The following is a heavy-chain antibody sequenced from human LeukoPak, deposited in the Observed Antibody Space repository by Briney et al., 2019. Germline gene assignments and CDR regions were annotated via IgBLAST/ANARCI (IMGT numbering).Heavy chain of an antibody. V-gene: IGHV4-61*02. D-gene: IGHD3-3*01. CDR2: IYTSGST. J-gene: IGHJ4*02. CDR3: ARSWGYDFWSGNLLDY. CDR1: GGSISTGSYY. Sequence: PSQTLSLTCTVSGGSISTGSYYWNWIRQPAGKGLEWIGRIYTSGSTNYNPSLKSRVTISVDTSKNQFSLELSSVTAADTAVYHCARSWGYDFWSGNLLDYWGQGILVTVSS.